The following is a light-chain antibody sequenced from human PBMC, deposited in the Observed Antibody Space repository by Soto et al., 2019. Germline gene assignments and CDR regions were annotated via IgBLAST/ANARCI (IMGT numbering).Light chain of an antibody. CDR2: HAS. CDR1: QSISSW. CDR3: QQAYGAPPT. Sequence: DIQMTQSPSTLSASVGDRVTITCRASQSISSWLAWYQQKPGRAPKLLIYHASSLESGVPSRFSGSGSGTDFTLTISSLQPEDFATYYCQQAYGAPPTFGQGTKVDIK. J-gene: IGKJ1*01. V-gene: IGKV1-5*01.